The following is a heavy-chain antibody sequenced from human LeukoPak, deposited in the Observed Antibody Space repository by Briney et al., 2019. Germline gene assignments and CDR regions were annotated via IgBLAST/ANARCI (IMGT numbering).Heavy chain of an antibody. J-gene: IGHJ4*02. CDR3: ARDPGYLATGDY. CDR1: GFTFNTYG. CDR2: INQDGSEK. V-gene: IGHV3-7*01. D-gene: IGHD1-1*01. Sequence: GGSLRLSCAASGFTFNTYGMSWIRQAPGKGLEWVANINQDGSEKYYVDSGRGRFTISRDNAKNSLYLQMDSLRGDDTAVYYCARDPGYLATGDYWGQGTLVTVSS.